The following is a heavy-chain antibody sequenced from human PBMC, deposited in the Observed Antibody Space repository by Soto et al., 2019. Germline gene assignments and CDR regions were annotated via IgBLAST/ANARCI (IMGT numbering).Heavy chain of an antibody. J-gene: IGHJ4*02. V-gene: IGHV3-23*01. CDR2: ISRDGST. CDR3: AKNYYFDC. Sequence: GGSLRLSCAASGFTFSSYAMSWVRQAPGKGLEWVSSISRDGSTYYADSVKGRFTISRDNSQNTLYLQMNSLRAEDTAVYYCAKNYYFDCWGQGTLVTVSS. CDR1: GFTFSSYA.